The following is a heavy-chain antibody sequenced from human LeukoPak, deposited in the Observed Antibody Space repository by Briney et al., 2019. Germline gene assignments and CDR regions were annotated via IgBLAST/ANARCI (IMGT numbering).Heavy chain of an antibody. CDR2: IYYSGST. J-gene: IGHJ6*02. V-gene: IGHV4-59*01. D-gene: IGHD2-2*02. CDR3: ARDSPRYPKPYYGMDV. CDR1: GGSLSSYY. Sequence: SETLSLTCTVSGGSLSSYYWSWIRKPPGKGLEWIGYIYYSGSTNYNPSLESRVTISVDTSKYQFSLSLSSVTAADTAVYYCARDSPRYPKPYYGMDVWGQGTTVTVSS.